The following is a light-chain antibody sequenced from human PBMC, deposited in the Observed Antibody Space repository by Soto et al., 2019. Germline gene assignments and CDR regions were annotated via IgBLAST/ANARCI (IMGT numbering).Light chain of an antibody. Sequence: EVLLVHTSATQSVSPGARASLYWRASESVGRHLAWYHQKPGKAPKLLVYDASARATGVPSRFSGSGSGTEFTLTVSSLQSEDTAVYFCQQYNSYPPTFGQGARLEIK. CDR1: ESVGRH. CDR2: DAS. V-gene: IGKV3D-15*02. J-gene: IGKJ5*01. CDR3: QQYNSYPPT.